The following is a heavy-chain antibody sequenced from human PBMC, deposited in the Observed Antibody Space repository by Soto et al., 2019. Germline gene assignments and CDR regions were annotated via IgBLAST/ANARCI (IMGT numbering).Heavy chain of an antibody. CDR1: GFTFSTYA. CDR3: AKGSGSCCFDC. Sequence: EVQLLESGGGLVQPGGSLRLSCAASGFTFSTYAMSWVRQAPGKGLEWVSAISGRCGNSTFYGGSVNGRFTNSRDNSKNTLYLEMSCLGAEDTAVYYCAKGSGSCCFDCWGQGTLVTVSS. D-gene: IGHD2-15*01. V-gene: IGHV3-23*01. J-gene: IGHJ4*02. CDR2: ISGRCGNST.